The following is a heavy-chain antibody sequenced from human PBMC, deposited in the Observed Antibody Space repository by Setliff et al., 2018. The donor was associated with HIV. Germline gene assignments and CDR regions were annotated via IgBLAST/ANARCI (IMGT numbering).Heavy chain of an antibody. J-gene: IGHJ4*02. V-gene: IGHV4-39*01. CDR3: ARLEVRSFYGYRNSPDY. CDR1: GGSISSRSYY. CDR2: IYYYSGST. D-gene: IGHD5-18*01. Sequence: SETLSLTCTVSGGSISSRSYYWGWIRQPPGKGLDWIGYIYYYSGSTYYNPSLKSRVTISVDTSKNQFSLKLSSVTAADTAVYYCARLEVRSFYGYRNSPDYCGQGTLVTVSS.